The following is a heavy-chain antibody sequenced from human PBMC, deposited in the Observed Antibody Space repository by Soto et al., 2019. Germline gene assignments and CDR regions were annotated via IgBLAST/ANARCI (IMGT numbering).Heavy chain of an antibody. J-gene: IGHJ4*02. V-gene: IGHV3-53*01. D-gene: IGHD4-17*01. CDR2: IYSGGST. CDR1: GFTVSSHY. CDR3: ARESGGTTVTTSGYYFDY. Sequence: EVQLVESGGGLIQPGGSLRLSCAASGFTVSSHYMSWVRQAPGKGLEWVSVIYSGGSTYYADSVKGRFTISRDNSKNTLYLQMNSLRAEDTAVYYCARESGGTTVTTSGYYFDYWGQGTLVTVSS.